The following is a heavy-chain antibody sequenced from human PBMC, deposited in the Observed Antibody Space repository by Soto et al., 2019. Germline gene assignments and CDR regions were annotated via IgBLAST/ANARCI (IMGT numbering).Heavy chain of an antibody. J-gene: IGHJ6*02. Sequence: EVQLLESGGGLVQPGGSLRLSCAASGFTFSSYAMSWVRQAPGKGLEWVSAISGSGGSTYYADSVKGRFTISRDNSKNXEYLQMNSLRAEDTAVYYCAKGGSGSSVYYYYGMDVWGQGTTVTVSS. V-gene: IGHV3-23*01. CDR2: ISGSGGST. D-gene: IGHD3-10*01. CDR3: AKGGSGSSVYYYYGMDV. CDR1: GFTFSSYA.